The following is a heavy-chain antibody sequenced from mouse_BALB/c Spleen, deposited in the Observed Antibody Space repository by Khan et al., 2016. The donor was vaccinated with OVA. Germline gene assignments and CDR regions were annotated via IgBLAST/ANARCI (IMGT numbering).Heavy chain of an antibody. CDR1: GYTFTNYG. J-gene: IGHJ3*01. Sequence: QIQLVQSGPELKKPGETVKISCKACGYTFTNYGMNWVKQAPGKGLKWMGWINTYTGEPTYADDFKGRFAFSLETSASTAYLHTNNLKNEDTATXSCARSNGNYWFAYWGQGTMITVSA. D-gene: IGHD2-1*01. CDR2: INTYTGEP. V-gene: IGHV9-3-1*01. CDR3: ARSNGNYWFAY.